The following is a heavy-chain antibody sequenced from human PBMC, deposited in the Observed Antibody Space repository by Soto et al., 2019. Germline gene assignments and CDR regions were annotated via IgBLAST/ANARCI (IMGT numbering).Heavy chain of an antibody. D-gene: IGHD4-17*01. Sequence: QVQLVQSGAEVKKPGSSVKVSCKASGGTFSSYAISWVRQDPGQGLEWMGGIIPIFGTANYAQKFQGRVTITADESTSTAYLELSSLRSDDTAVYYCARLRGPGDYSGLGWFDPWGQGTLVTVSS. CDR2: IIPIFGTA. V-gene: IGHV1-69*01. CDR1: GGTFSSYA. CDR3: ARLRGPGDYSGLGWFDP. J-gene: IGHJ5*02.